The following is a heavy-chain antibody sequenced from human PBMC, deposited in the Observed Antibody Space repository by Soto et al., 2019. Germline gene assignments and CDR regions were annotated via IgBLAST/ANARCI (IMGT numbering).Heavy chain of an antibody. CDR3: ARDGEYYYDSSLTGAFDI. CDR1: GFTVSSNY. Sequence: EVQLVESGGGLVQPGGSLRLSCAASGFTVSSNYMSWVRQAPGKGLEWVSVIYSGGRTYYADSVKGRFTISRDNSKNTLYLQMNSLRAEDTAVYYCARDGEYYYDSSLTGAFDIWGQGTMVTVSS. J-gene: IGHJ3*02. CDR2: IYSGGRT. D-gene: IGHD3-22*01. V-gene: IGHV3-66*01.